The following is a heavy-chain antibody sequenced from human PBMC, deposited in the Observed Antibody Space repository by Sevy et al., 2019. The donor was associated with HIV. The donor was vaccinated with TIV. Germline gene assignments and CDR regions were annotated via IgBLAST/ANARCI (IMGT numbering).Heavy chain of an antibody. V-gene: IGHV3-48*01. J-gene: IGHJ1*01. D-gene: IGHD2-2*01. CDR3: AKTGYCSITSCYEYFQH. CDR2: IDSSSSTI. CDR1: GFTFSSYT. Sequence: GGSLRLSCTASGFTFSSYTMNWVRQAPGKGLEWVSYIDSSSSTIHYADSVRGRFTISRDNAKNSVYLQMNSLRAEDTAVYYCAKTGYCSITSCYEYFQHWGQGTLVTVSS.